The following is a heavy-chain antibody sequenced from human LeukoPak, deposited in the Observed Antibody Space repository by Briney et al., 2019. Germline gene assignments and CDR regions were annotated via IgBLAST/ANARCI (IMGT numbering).Heavy chain of an antibody. CDR1: GFTFSSYA. Sequence: PGGSLRLSCAASGFTFSSYAMHWVRQASGKGLEWVAVISYDGSNKYYTDSVKGRFTISRDNSKNTLYLQMNSLRAEDTAVYYCEKDMDHDYDDYGFDYWGQGTLVTVSS. D-gene: IGHD4-17*01. J-gene: IGHJ4*02. V-gene: IGHV3-30*04. CDR3: EKDMDHDYDDYGFDY. CDR2: ISYDGSNK.